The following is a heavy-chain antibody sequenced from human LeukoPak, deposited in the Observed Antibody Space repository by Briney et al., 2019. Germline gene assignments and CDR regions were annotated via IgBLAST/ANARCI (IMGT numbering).Heavy chain of an antibody. Sequence: KPSETLSLTCTVSGGSISRGGYYWSWIRQPPGKGLEWVAYIYHSGSTSYNPSLKSRVTISVDRSRNQFSLRLTSVTAADTAVCYCARTGCSSSSSCMFDPWGQGTLVTVSS. D-gene: IGHD2-2*01. CDR3: ARTGCSSSSSCMFDP. J-gene: IGHJ5*02. CDR1: GGSISRGGYY. CDR2: IYHSGST. V-gene: IGHV4-30-2*01.